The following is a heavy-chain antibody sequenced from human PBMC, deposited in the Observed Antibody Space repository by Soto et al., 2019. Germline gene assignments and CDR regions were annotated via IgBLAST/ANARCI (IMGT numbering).Heavy chain of an antibody. J-gene: IGHJ6*02. CDR2: IYYSGST. Sequence: QVQLQESGPGLVKPSETLSLTCTVSGGSISRNYWSWIRQPPGKGLEWIGYIYYSGSTYYNPSLRSGVTISLDTSTAQYSLKRSSVTAADTAIYYCARDRDHGSGRQGYYGMDVWGQGTTVTVS. V-gene: IGHV4-59*01. CDR1: GGSISRNY. D-gene: IGHD3-10*01. CDR3: ARDRDHGSGRQGYYGMDV.